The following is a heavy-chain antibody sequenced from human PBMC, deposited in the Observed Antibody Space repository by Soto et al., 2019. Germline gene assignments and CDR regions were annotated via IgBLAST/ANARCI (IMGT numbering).Heavy chain of an antibody. CDR2: IIPIFGTA. V-gene: IGHV1-69*06. CDR3: ASTKYDSSAYYYWYLGL. CDR1: EDTFRNYA. D-gene: IGHD3-22*01. J-gene: IGHJ2*01. Sequence: QVELVQSGAEVKKPGSSVKVSCQASEDTFRNYAISWVRQAHGQGLEWMGGIIPIFGTANYEQKFQGRVTITADTSANTVYLELSSLRSEDTAGYYCASTKYDSSAYYYWYLGLWGRGTLVTVSS.